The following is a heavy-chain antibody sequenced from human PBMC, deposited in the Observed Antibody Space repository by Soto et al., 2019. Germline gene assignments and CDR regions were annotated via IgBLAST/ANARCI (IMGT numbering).Heavy chain of an antibody. CDR3: ARPADSSGWFNFDY. D-gene: IGHD6-19*01. CDR2: IYYSGST. Sequence: SETLSLTCTVSGGSISSSSYYWGWIRQPPGKGLEWIGSIYYSGSTYYNPSLKGRVTISVDTSKNQFSLKLSSVTAADTAVYYCARPADSSGWFNFDYWGQGTLGTVSS. V-gene: IGHV4-39*01. J-gene: IGHJ4*02. CDR1: GGSISSSSYY.